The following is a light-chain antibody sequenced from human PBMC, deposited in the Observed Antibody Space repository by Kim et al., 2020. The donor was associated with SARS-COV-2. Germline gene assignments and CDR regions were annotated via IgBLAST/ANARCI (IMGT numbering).Light chain of an antibody. Sequence: QSALTQPASVSGSPGQSITISCIGTSSDVGDYNYVSWYQQHPGKAPKLMIHDVSKWPLGVSNRFSGSKSGNTASLTISGLQAEDEADYYCSSYTSSSLVVFGGGTQLTVL. CDR1: SSDVGDYNY. CDR3: SSYTSSSLVV. V-gene: IGLV2-14*01. CDR2: DVS. J-gene: IGLJ2*01.